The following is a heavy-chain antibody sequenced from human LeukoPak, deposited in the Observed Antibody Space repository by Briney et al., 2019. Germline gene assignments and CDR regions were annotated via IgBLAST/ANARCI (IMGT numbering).Heavy chain of an antibody. D-gene: IGHD1-26*01. V-gene: IGHV3-23*01. J-gene: IGHJ4*02. CDR1: GFTFTSYS. CDR2: TSDRGDYT. CDR3: AKKAQYNGNYPLDY. Sequence: PGGSLRLSCAASGFTFTSYSMSWVRQAPGKGREWVSGTSDRGDYTYYADSVKGRFTISRDNSKNTLYLQMNSLRAEDTALYFCAKKAQYNGNYPLDYWGQGTLVTVSS.